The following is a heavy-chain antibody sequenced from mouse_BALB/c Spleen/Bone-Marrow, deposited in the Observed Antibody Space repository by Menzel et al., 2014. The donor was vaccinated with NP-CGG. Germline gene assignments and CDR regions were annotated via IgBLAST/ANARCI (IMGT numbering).Heavy chain of an antibody. CDR2: IFPGDGTT. CDR3: ARSLLRADY. CDR1: GYTFTTYD. J-gene: IGHJ4*01. V-gene: IGHV1-85*01. Sequence: VQVVESGAELVKPGASVKLSCKASGYTFTTYDINWVRQRPEQGLEWIGWIFPGDGTTKYNEKFKGKATLTSDKSSSTAYMELSSLTSEDSAVYYCARSLLRADYWGQGTSVTVSS. D-gene: IGHD1-1*01.